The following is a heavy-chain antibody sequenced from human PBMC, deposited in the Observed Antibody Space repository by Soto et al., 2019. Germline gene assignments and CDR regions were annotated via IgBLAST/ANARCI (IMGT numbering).Heavy chain of an antibody. J-gene: IGHJ4*02. Sequence: SETLSLTCTVSGVSISSTTYYWGWIRQPPGKGLEWIGTIYYSGSTYYRPSLKSRVTISVDTSKNQFSLKLNSVTAADTVVYYCARPTVTKGSYYFDYWGQGTLVTVSS. D-gene: IGHD4-17*01. CDR1: GVSISSTTYY. CDR2: IYYSGST. V-gene: IGHV4-39*01. CDR3: ARPTVTKGSYYFDY.